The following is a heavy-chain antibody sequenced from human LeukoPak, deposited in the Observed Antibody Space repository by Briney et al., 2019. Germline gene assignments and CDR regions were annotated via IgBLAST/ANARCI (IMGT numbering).Heavy chain of an antibody. Sequence: GGSLRVSCAGSGSTLTRHTMIWVRQAPGKGLEWISYISSGSDTIYYADSVKGRFTVSRDNAKTSLYLQMNSLRVEDTAVYFCAREYDSRARFDSWGQGALVTVSS. D-gene: IGHD6-13*01. CDR3: AREYDSRARFDS. CDR2: ISSGSDTI. J-gene: IGHJ4*02. CDR1: GSTLTRHT. V-gene: IGHV3-48*01.